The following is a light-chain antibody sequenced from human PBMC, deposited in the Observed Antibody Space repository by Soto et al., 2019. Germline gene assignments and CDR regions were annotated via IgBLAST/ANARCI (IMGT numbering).Light chain of an antibody. CDR1: QSLLSSSDNRNY. V-gene: IGKV4-1*01. CDR2: WAS. Sequence: DVVMTQSPDSLALSLGERATINCKSSQSLLSSSDNRNYLAWFQQKVGQPPKLLIRWASTRESGVPDRFSASGSATDFTLTINRLQAEDVAVYYCQTYYRVPLTFGGGTKVELK. J-gene: IGKJ4*01. CDR3: QTYYRVPLT.